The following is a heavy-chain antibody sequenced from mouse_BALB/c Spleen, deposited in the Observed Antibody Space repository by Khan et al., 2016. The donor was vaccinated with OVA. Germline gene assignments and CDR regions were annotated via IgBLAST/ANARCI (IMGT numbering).Heavy chain of an antibody. CDR2: IDPFSGAT. D-gene: IGHD2-2*01. Sequence: VQLQQSGPELMKPGASVKISCKASGYSFTSYYIHWMIESHGTSLEWIGYIDPFSGATTYNQKFKGKATLTVDKSSNTTYIHLRNLTSEDSAVYYCTRQGYVAWFTYWGQGTLVTVSA. CDR1: GYSFTSYY. CDR3: TRQGYVAWFTY. J-gene: IGHJ3*01. V-gene: IGHV1-31*01.